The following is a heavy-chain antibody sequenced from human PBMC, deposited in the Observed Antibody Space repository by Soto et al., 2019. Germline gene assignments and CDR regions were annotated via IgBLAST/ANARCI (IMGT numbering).Heavy chain of an antibody. CDR1: GFTFSSYG. Sequence: GGSLRLSCAASGFTFSSYGMHWVRQAPGKGLEWVAVIWYDGSNKYYADSVKGRFTISRDNSKNTLYLQMNSLRAEDTAVYYRARENFRAVADYYGMDVWGQGTTVTVSS. D-gene: IGHD6-19*01. CDR3: ARENFRAVADYYGMDV. V-gene: IGHV3-33*01. J-gene: IGHJ6*02. CDR2: IWYDGSNK.